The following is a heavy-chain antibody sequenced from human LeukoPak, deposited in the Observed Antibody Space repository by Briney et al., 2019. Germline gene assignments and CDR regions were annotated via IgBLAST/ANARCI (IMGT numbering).Heavy chain of an antibody. CDR3: SRSPQGLILDY. CDR1: GYSFTSYR. Sequence: GESLKISCKGSGYSFTSYRISWVRQMPGKGLEWMGRIDPSDSYTNYSPSFQGHVTISADKSINTAYLQWTSLKASDTAMYYCSRSPQGLILDYWGQGTLVTVSS. V-gene: IGHV5-10-1*01. D-gene: IGHD3-22*01. J-gene: IGHJ4*02. CDR2: IDPSDSYT.